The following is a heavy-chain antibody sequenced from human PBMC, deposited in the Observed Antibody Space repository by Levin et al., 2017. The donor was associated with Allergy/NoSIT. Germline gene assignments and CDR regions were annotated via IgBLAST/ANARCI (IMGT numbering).Heavy chain of an antibody. Sequence: SETLSLTCAVYGGSFSGYYWSWIRQPPGKGLEWIGEINHSGSTNYNPSLKSRVTISVDTSKNQFSLKLSSVTAADTAVYYCAREAGPYSSSWSINWFDPWGQGTLVTVSS. CDR2: INHSGST. J-gene: IGHJ5*02. CDR3: AREAGPYSSSWSINWFDP. CDR1: GGSFSGYY. V-gene: IGHV4-34*01. D-gene: IGHD6-13*01.